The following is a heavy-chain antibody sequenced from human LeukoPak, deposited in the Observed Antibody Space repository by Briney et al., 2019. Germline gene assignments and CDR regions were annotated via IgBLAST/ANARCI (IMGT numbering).Heavy chain of an antibody. CDR1: GGSISSSSYY. J-gene: IGHJ4*02. Sequence: SETLSLTCTVSGGSISSSSYYWGWIRQPPGKGLEWIGSIYYSGSTYYNPSLKSRVTISVDTSKNQFSLKLSSVTAADTAVYYCVRRFGELYSYFDYWGQGTLVTVSS. D-gene: IGHD3-10*01. CDR3: VRRFGELYSYFDY. V-gene: IGHV4-39*01. CDR2: IYYSGST.